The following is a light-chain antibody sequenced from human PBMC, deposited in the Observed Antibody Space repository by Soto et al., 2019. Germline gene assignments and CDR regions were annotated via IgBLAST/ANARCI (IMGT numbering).Light chain of an antibody. Sequence: QSALTQPASVSGSPGQSITISCTGTSSDVGLYNLVSWYQHLPGKAPKLIIYEVNERPSGISDRFSGSKSGNTASLTISGLQDEYEADYYCCSYVGSSIWMFGGGTKLTVL. CDR2: EVN. CDR1: SSDVGLYNL. J-gene: IGLJ3*02. CDR3: CSYVGSSIWM. V-gene: IGLV2-23*02.